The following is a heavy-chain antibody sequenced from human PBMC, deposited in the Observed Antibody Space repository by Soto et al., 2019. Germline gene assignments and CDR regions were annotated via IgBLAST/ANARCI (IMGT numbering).Heavy chain of an antibody. CDR3: AKDKELSSYYYYGMDV. CDR2: ISGSGGST. Sequence: EVQLLESGGGLVQPGGSLRLSCAASGFTFSSYAMSWVRQAPGKGLEWVSAISGSGGSTYYADSVKGRFTISRDNSKNTLYLQMNSLRAEDTAVYYCAKDKELSSYYYYGMDVWGQGTTVTVSS. D-gene: IGHD1-26*01. J-gene: IGHJ6*02. CDR1: GFTFSSYA. V-gene: IGHV3-23*01.